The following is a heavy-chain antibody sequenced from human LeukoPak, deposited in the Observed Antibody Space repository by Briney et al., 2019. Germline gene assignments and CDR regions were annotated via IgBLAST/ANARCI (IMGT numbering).Heavy chain of an antibody. J-gene: IGHJ4*02. CDR1: GGTFSSYA. V-gene: IGHV1-69*13. D-gene: IGHD2-15*01. CDR2: IIPIFGTA. Sequence: ASVKVSCKASGGTFSSYAISWVRQAPGQGLEWMGGIIPIFGTANYAQKFQGRVTITADESTSTAYMELSSLRSEDTAVYYCARALVVAAYVPLDYWGQGTLVTVSS. CDR3: ARALVVAAYVPLDY.